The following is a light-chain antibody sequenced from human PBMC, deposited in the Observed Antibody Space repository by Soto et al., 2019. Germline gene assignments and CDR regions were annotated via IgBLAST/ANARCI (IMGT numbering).Light chain of an antibody. J-gene: IGKJ3*01. CDR2: GAS. CDR3: QPYGSSGP. CDR1: QSVSSSY. V-gene: IGKV3-20*01. Sequence: EIVLTQSPGTLSLSPGERVTLSCMASQSVSSSYLAWYQHKPGRPPSLLIEGASSRATGLPDRFSGSGSGTDFTLTISRLEPEDLAVYYRQPYGSSGPFGPGTQLDIK.